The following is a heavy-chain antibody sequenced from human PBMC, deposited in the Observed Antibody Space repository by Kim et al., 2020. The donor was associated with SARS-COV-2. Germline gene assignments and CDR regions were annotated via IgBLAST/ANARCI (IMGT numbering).Heavy chain of an antibody. CDR2: IYYSGGT. J-gene: IGHJ5*02. V-gene: IGHV4-59*08. CDR3: ARHDSGGFNWFDP. D-gene: IGHD6-19*01. Sequence: SETLSLTCTVSGGSMRNYYWSWIRQPPGKGLEWIGYIYYSGGTTYNPSLYSRVTISVDTSKNQLSLRLTSVTAADTAIYYCARHDSGGFNWFDPWGQGTLVTVSS. CDR1: GGSMRNYY.